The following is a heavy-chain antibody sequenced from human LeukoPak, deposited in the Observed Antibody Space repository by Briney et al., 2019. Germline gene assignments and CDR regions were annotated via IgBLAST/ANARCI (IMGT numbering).Heavy chain of an antibody. CDR3: ARVASTTRRHDAFDV. V-gene: IGHV1-18*01. D-gene: IGHD1-1*01. J-gene: IGHJ3*01. CDR1: GYTFTSYG. Sequence: ASVKVSCKASGYTFTSYGISWVRQAPGQGLEWMGWISAYNGNTNYAQKLQGRVTMTRDTSISTAYMELSSLRSDDTAVYYCARVASTTRRHDAFDVWGQGTVVTVSS. CDR2: ISAYNGNT.